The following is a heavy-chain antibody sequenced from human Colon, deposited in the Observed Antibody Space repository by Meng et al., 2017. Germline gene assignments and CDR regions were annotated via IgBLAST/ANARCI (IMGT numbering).Heavy chain of an antibody. Sequence: GDSLKISCAASGFTFSRYWMHWVRQAPGKGLVWVSRIKTDGVGTSYADSVKGRFTISRDNAKNTLYLQMNSLPAEDTAVYFCARGVGVEVAGTLDYWGQGTLVTVSS. D-gene: IGHD6-13*01. V-gene: IGHV3-74*03. CDR3: ARGVGVEVAGTLDY. CDR1: GFTFSRYW. J-gene: IGHJ4*02. CDR2: IKTDGVGT.